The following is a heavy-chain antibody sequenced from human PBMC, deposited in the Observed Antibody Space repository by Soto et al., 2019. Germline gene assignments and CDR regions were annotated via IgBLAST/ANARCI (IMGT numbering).Heavy chain of an antibody. J-gene: IGHJ4*02. CDR3: ARGRGYCSGGSCHTNDY. Sequence: PSETLSLTCAVYGGSFSGYYWSWIRQPPGKGLEWIGEINHSGSTNYNPSLKSRVTISVDTSKNQFSLKLSSVTAADTAVYYCARGRGYCSGGSCHTNDYWGQGTLVTAPQ. V-gene: IGHV4-34*01. D-gene: IGHD2-15*01. CDR1: GGSFSGYY. CDR2: INHSGST.